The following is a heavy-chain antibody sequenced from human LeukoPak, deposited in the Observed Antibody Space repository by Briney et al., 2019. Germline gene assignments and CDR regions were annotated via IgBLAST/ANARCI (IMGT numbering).Heavy chain of an antibody. CDR1: GGSFSGYY. J-gene: IGHJ4*02. CDR3: ARGPVYGSGSYLPDY. Sequence: PSETLSLTCAVHGGSFSGYYWTWVRQPPGKGLEWIGEIIHSGVTNYNPSLKSRLTISLSPSKSQFSLTLTSVTAADTALYYCARGPVYGSGSYLPDYWGQGTLVTVSS. V-gene: IGHV4-34*01. CDR2: IIHSGVT. D-gene: IGHD3-10*01.